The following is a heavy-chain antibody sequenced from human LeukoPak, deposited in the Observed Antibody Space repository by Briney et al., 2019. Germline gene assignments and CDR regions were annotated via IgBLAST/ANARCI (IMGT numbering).Heavy chain of an antibody. D-gene: IGHD3-16*01. V-gene: IGHV1-18*01. CDR3: AREGSYGPIDY. CDR1: GYTFTTYG. Sequence: GASVKVSCKPSGYTFTTYGISWVRQAPGQGLEWMGWISVYSGNTNFAQKFRGRVTMTTDRSTRTAYMELRSLRSDDTAVYFCAREGSYGPIDYWGQGTLVTVSS. J-gene: IGHJ4*02. CDR2: ISVYSGNT.